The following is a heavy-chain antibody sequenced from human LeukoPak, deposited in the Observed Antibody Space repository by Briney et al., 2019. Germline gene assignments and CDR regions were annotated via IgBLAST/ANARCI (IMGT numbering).Heavy chain of an antibody. CDR3: ARERGVPTAIGPAFDI. Sequence: SETLSLTCTVSGGSISTHYWSWIRQPAGKGLEWIGRIYNSGSTGGSTKYNPSLKSRAAMSVDTSKNQFSLKLSSVTAADTAVYYCARERGVPTAIGPAFDIWGQGTMVTVSS. V-gene: IGHV4-4*07. D-gene: IGHD2-2*01. CDR1: GGSISTHY. CDR2: IYNSGSTGGST. J-gene: IGHJ3*02.